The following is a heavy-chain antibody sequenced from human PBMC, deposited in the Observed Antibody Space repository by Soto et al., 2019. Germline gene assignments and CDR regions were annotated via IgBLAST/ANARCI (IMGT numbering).Heavy chain of an antibody. D-gene: IGHD3-22*01. J-gene: IGHJ4*02. CDR3: ASGYYERSGHYSIDF. V-gene: IGHV1-69*13. CDR2: IIPIFGTA. CDR1: GGTFSSYA. Sequence: SVKVSCKASGGTFSSYAISWVRQAPGQGLEWMGGIIPIFGTANYAQKFQGRVTITADESTSTAYMELSSLRSEDTAVYYCASGYYERSGHYSIDFPGQGLLVTVS.